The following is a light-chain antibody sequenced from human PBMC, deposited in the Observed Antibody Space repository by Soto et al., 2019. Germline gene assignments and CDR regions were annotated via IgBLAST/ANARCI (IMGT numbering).Light chain of an antibody. V-gene: IGLV2-14*01. Sequence: QSVLTQPASVSGSPGQSITISCTGTRSDVGGYNYVSWYQQHPGKAPKLMIYDVSNRPSGVSNRFSGSKCGNTAFLPISGLRAEDEADYYCSSYASSSTVVFGGGTKVNGL. CDR1: RSDVGGYNY. J-gene: IGLJ2*01. CDR3: SSYASSSTVV. CDR2: DVS.